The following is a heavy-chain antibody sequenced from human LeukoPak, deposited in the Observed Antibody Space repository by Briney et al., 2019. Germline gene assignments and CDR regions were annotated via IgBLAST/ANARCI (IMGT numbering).Heavy chain of an antibody. J-gene: IGHJ4*02. V-gene: IGHV3-7*01. CDR3: AKDGGENLD. CDR1: GFTLRTSW. CDR2: IKQDGSEK. Sequence: PGGSLRLSCAASGFTLRTSWMSWVRQAPGKGLEWVGNIKQDGSEKNYVDSVKGRVTTSRDNAKNSLYLKMNSVRADDTAVYYCAKDGGENLDWGQGTLVTVSS. D-gene: IGHD3-10*01.